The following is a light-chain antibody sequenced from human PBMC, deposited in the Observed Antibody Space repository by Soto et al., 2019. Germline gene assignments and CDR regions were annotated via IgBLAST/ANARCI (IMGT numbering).Light chain of an antibody. Sequence: IELTQSPATLSVSPGERATLSCRASQSVSDNLAWYQQKRGQAPRLLVYGVSIRATGIPARFSGSGSGTEFTLTISSLQSEDFAVYYCQQYDDWPPWTFGQGTKVEIK. CDR1: QSVSDN. CDR2: GVS. CDR3: QQYDDWPPWT. V-gene: IGKV3-15*01. J-gene: IGKJ1*01.